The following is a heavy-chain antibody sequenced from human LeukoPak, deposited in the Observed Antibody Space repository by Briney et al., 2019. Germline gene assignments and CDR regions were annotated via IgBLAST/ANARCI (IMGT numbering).Heavy chain of an antibody. CDR3: AREREDIKLMLYAYYFDY. J-gene: IGHJ4*02. Sequence: SETLSLTCTVSGASISSYYWSWIWQPAGKGLEWIGRIYTSGSTNYNPSLKSRVTMSVDTSKNQFSLKLSSVTAADTAVYYCAREREDIKLMLYAYYFDYWGQGTLVTVSS. D-gene: IGHD2-8*01. CDR2: IYTSGST. CDR1: GASISSYY. V-gene: IGHV4-4*07.